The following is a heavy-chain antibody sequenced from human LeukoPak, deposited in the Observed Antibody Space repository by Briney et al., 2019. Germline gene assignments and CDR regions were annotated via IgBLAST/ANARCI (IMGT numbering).Heavy chain of an antibody. V-gene: IGHV3-33*03. CDR2: ISYDKNNK. J-gene: IGHJ4*02. D-gene: IGHD1-14*01. CDR1: GFIFSSYG. Sequence: GGSLRLSCAASGFIFSSYGMHWVRQAPGKGLEWVAGISYDKNNKYYADSVKGRFTISRDNSKNTYLQMNSLRVGDTAVYYCAKGAGFTEPLPDYWGQGTLVTVSS. CDR3: AKGAGFTEPLPDY.